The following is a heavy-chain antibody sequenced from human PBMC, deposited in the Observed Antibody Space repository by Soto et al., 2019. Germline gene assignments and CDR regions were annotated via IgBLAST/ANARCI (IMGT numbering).Heavy chain of an antibody. D-gene: IGHD1-26*01. CDR1: GGTFSSYS. CDR3: ARDGGRHSGGIDY. V-gene: IGHV1-69*01. J-gene: IGHJ4*02. Sequence: QVQLVQSGAEVKKPGSSVKVSCKASGGTFSSYSINWVRQAPGQGLEWMGEIIPIFGTANYAQKFQGRVTITADESTSTDYMELSRLRSEDTAVYYCARDGGRHSGGIDYWGQGTLVTVSS. CDR2: IIPIFGTA.